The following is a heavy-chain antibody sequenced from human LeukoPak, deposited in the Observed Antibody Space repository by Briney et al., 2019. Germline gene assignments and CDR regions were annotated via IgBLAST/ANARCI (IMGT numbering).Heavy chain of an antibody. CDR2: ISAYNGNT. J-gene: IGHJ4*02. CDR3: ARQVIPYGDYDY. CDR1: GYTFTSYG. Sequence: ASVKVSCKASGYTFTSYGISWVRQAPGQGLEWMGWISAYNGNTNYAQKLQGRVTMTTDTSTSTAYMELRSLRSDNTAVYYCARQVIPYGDYDYWGQGTLVTVSS. D-gene: IGHD4-17*01. V-gene: IGHV1-18*01.